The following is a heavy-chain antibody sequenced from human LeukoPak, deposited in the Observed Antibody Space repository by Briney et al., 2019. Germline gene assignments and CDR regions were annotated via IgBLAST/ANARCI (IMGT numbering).Heavy chain of an antibody. CDR2: IYYSGST. CDR3: ARGDWNYEGYFGY. J-gene: IGHJ4*02. D-gene: IGHD1-7*01. V-gene: IGHV4-59*11. CDR1: GGSISSHY. Sequence: SETLSLTCTVSGGSISSHYWSWIRQPPGKGLEWIGYIYYSGSTNYNPSLKSRVTISVDTSKNQFSLKLSSVTAADTAVYYCARGDWNYEGYFGYWGQGTLVTVSS.